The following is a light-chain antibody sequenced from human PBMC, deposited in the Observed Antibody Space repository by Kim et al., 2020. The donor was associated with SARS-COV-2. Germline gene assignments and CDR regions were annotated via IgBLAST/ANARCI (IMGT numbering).Light chain of an antibody. CDR1: QSVSSY. CDR3: QQRSNWPLT. J-gene: IGKJ4*01. CDR2: DAA. Sequence: LSRGERATLSGRASQSVSSYLAWYQQKPGQAPRLLIYDAANRATGIPARFSGSGSGTDFTLTISSLEPEDFAVYYCQQRSNWPLTFGGGTKVDIK. V-gene: IGKV3-11*01.